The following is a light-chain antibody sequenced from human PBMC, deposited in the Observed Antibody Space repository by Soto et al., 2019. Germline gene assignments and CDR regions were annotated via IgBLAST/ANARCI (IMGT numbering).Light chain of an antibody. J-gene: IGKJ2*01. CDR3: KQVYSPRYP. CDR1: QSISGY. CDR2: AAS. V-gene: IGKV1-39*01. Sequence: DIQMTQSPSSLSASVGDRVTITCRASQSISGYLNWYQQKPGKAPNLLIYAASTLQSGVPSRFSGSGSGTVFPLTIRSLKPKNFATYSCKQVYSPRYPLGKGTKLRSN.